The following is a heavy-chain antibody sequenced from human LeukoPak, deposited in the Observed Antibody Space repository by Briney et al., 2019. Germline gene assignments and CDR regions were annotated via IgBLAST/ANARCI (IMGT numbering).Heavy chain of an antibody. CDR3: ARDHSLMAAGDY. J-gene: IGHJ4*02. CDR2: MNPNSGGT. CDR1: GYTFTGYY. D-gene: IGHD6-13*01. V-gene: IGHV1-2*02. Sequence: GASVKVSCKASGYTFTGYYMHWVRQAPGQGLEWMGWMNPNSGGTNYAQKFQGRVTMTRDTSISTAYMELSRLRSDDAAVYYRARDHSLMAAGDYWGQGTLVTVSS.